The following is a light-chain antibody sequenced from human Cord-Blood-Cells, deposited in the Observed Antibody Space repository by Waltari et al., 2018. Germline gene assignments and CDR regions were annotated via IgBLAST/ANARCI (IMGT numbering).Light chain of an antibody. CDR2: EVS. Sequence: QYALTPPASVSGSPGQSITISCTGTRSDVGGYNYVSWYQQHPGKAPKLIIYEVSNRPSGVSNRFSGSKSGNTASLTISGLQAEDEADYYCSSYTSSSTLVFGTGTKVTVL. J-gene: IGLJ1*01. CDR1: RSDVGGYNY. CDR3: SSYTSSSTLV. V-gene: IGLV2-14*01.